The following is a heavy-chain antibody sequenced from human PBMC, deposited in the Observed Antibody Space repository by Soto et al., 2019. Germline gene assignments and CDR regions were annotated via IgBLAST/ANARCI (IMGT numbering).Heavy chain of an antibody. V-gene: IGHV1-69*08. CDR3: ARAYGSGSYRHFDS. CDR2: IIPIVNKP. D-gene: IGHD3-10*01. Sequence: QVQLVQSGAEVKKPGSSVKVSCKASGGTFSSYTFNWVRQAPGQGLEWMGRIIPIVNKPNYAQKFQGRVTITADKSTSTAYMELSSLRSEDTAVYYCARAYGSGSYRHFDSWGQGNLVTVSS. J-gene: IGHJ4*02. CDR1: GGTFSSYT.